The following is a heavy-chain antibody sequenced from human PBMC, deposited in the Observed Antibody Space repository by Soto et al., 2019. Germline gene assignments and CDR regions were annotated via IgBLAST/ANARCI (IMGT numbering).Heavy chain of an antibody. V-gene: IGHV5-51*01. CDR3: ARTSAAGKYYYGLDV. D-gene: IGHD6-13*01. J-gene: IGHJ6*02. Sequence: PGESLKISCKGSGYSFTSYWIGWVRQMPGKGLEWMGIIYPGDSDTRYSPSFQGQVTISADKSISTAYLQWSSLKASDTAMYYCARTSAAGKYYYGLDVWGQGTTVTVSS. CDR1: GYSFTSYW. CDR2: IYPGDSDT.